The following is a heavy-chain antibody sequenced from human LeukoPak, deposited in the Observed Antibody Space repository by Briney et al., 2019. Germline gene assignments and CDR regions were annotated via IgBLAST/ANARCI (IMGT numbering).Heavy chain of an antibody. CDR2: INHSGST. CDR1: GGSFSGYY. Sequence: PSETLSLTCAVYGGSFSGYYWSWIRQPPGKGLEWIGEINHSGSTNYNPSLKSRVTISVDTSKNQFSLKLSSVTAADTAVYYCARSNWDDAFDIWGQGTMVTVSS. CDR3: ARSNWDDAFDI. V-gene: IGHV4-34*01. D-gene: IGHD7-27*01. J-gene: IGHJ3*02.